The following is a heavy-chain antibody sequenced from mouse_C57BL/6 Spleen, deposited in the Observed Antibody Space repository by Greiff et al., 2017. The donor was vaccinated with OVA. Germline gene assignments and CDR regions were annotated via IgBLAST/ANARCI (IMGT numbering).Heavy chain of an antibody. CDR3: ARRAYGSSSLSMDY. V-gene: IGHV5-17*01. Sequence: EVQVVESGGGLVKPGGSLKLSCAASGFTFSDYGMHWVRQAPEKGLEWVAYISSGSSTIYYADTVKGRFTISRDNAKNTLFLQMTSLRSEDTAMYYCARRAYGSSSLSMDYWGKGTSVTVSS. D-gene: IGHD1-1*01. CDR2: ISSGSSTI. CDR1: GFTFSDYG. J-gene: IGHJ4*01.